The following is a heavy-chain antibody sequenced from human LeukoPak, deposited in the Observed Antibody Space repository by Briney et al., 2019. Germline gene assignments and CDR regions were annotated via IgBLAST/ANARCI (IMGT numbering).Heavy chain of an antibody. CDR2: IRYDGSNK. V-gene: IGHV3-30*02. CDR3: ARDRGGHFEASFDY. CDR1: GFTFSSYG. D-gene: IGHD2/OR15-2a*01. Sequence: SGGSLRLSCAASGFTFSSYGMHWVRQAPGKGLEWWAFIRYDGSNKYYADSVKGRFTSSRDNSKNTLYLQMNSLRAEDTAVYYCARDRGGHFEASFDYWGQGTLVTVSS. J-gene: IGHJ4*02.